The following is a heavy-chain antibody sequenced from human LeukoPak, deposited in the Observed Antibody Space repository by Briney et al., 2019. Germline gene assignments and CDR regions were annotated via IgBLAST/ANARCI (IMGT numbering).Heavy chain of an antibody. Sequence: KASETLSLTCSVSGGSISSYYWSWIRQPAGKGLEWTGRIYISGSTNYNPSLKSRVTMSVDTSKNQFSLKLSSVTAADTAVYYCARVGGYPLGAFDIWGQGTVVTVSS. V-gene: IGHV4-4*07. CDR3: ARVGGYPLGAFDI. D-gene: IGHD3-22*01. CDR2: IYISGST. J-gene: IGHJ3*02. CDR1: GGSISSYY.